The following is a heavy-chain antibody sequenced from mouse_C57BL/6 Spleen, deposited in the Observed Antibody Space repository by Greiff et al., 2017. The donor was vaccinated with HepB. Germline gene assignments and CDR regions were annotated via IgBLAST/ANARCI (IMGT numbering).Heavy chain of an antibody. CDR3: ARHDAMDY. J-gene: IGHJ4*01. CDR1: GFTFSDYY. CDR2: ISNGGGST. V-gene: IGHV5-12*01. Sequence: EVQRVESGGGLVQPGGSLKLSCAASGFTFSDYYMYWVRQTPEKRLEWVAYISNGGGSTYYPDTVKGRFTISRDNAKNTLYLQMSRLKSEDTAMYYCARHDAMDYCGQGTSVTVSS.